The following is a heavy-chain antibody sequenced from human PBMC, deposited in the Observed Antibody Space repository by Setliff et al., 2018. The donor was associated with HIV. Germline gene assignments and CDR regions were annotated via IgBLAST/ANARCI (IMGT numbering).Heavy chain of an antibody. CDR3: AGVSSQFSEWRKDYFEY. CDR2: INVNSGGT. CDR1: GYLFTGYY. J-gene: IGHJ4*02. V-gene: IGHV1-2*02. Sequence: GASVKVSCKASGYLFTGYYMHWVRQAPGQGLEWMGWINVNSGGTKYAQKFQGRVTMTRDTSISTAYMEVSSLRSDDTAVYYCAGVSSQFSEWRKDYFEYWGRGSLVTVSS. D-gene: IGHD3-3*01.